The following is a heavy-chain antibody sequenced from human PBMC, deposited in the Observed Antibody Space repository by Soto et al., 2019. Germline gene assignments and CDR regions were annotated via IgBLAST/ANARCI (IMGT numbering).Heavy chain of an antibody. CDR1: GGSISSGGYY. J-gene: IGHJ5*02. CDR2: IYYSGST. V-gene: IGHV4-31*03. CDR3: ARVTRMRGPLTELFGLPSS. Sequence: QVQLQESGPGLVKPSQTLSLTCTVSGGSISSGGYYWSWIRQHPGKGLEWIGYIYYSGSTYSNPSLKSRVTISVDTSKNQFSLKLSSVTAADTAVYYCARVTRMRGPLTELFGLPSSWGQGTLVTVSS. D-gene: IGHD3-10*02.